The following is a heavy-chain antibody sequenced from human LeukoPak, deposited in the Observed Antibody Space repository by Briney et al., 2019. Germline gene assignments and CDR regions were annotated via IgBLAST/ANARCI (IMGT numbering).Heavy chain of an antibody. J-gene: IGHJ4*02. CDR2: IYYSGST. CDR1: GGSISSYY. Sequence: SETLSLTCTVSGGSISSYYWSWIRQPPGKGLEWIGYIYYSGSTNYNPSLKSRVTISVDTSKNQFSLKLSSVTAADTAAYYCAREGGAGSSGWYDYWGQGTLVTVSS. D-gene: IGHD6-19*01. CDR3: AREGGAGSSGWYDY. V-gene: IGHV4-59*01.